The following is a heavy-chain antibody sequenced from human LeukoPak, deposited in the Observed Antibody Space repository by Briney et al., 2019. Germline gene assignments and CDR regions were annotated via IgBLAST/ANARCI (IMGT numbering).Heavy chain of an antibody. J-gene: IGHJ2*01. CDR2: IYHSGST. D-gene: IGHD3-22*01. Sequence: PSGTLSLTCAVSGGSISSSNWWSWVRQPPGKGLAWIGEIYHSGSTNYNPPLKSRVTISVDTSKNQFSLKLSSVTAADTAVYYCARSPRVTYYYDSSGRRGYFDLWGRGTLVTVSS. CDR1: GGSISSSNW. CDR3: ARSPRVTYYYDSSGRRGYFDL. V-gene: IGHV4-4*02.